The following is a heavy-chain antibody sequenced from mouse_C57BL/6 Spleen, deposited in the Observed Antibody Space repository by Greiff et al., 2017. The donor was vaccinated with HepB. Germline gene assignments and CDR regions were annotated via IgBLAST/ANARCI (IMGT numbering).Heavy chain of an antibody. CDR2: ISDGGSYT. D-gene: IGHD1-1*01. CDR1: GFTFSSYA. CDR3: AREALITTVVAHYYAMDY. Sequence: EVMLVESGGGLVKPGGSLKLSCAASGFTFSSYAMSWVRQTPEKRLEWVATISDGGSYTYYPDNVKGRFTISRDNAKNNLYLQMSHLKSEDTAMYYCAREALITTVVAHYYAMDYWGQGTSVTVSS. J-gene: IGHJ4*01. V-gene: IGHV5-4*01.